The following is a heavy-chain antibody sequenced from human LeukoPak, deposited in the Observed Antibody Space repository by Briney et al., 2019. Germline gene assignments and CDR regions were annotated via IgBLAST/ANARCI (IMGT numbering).Heavy chain of an antibody. J-gene: IGHJ4*02. Sequence: GGSLRLSCAASGFTFSSYAMSWVRQAPGKGLEWVSSISSSSSYIYYADSVKGRFTISRDNAKNSLYLQMNSLRAEDTAVYYCARDDGSRYCTNGVCLRPYYFDYWGQGTLVTVSS. D-gene: IGHD2-8*01. CDR2: ISSSSSYI. CDR3: ARDDGSRYCTNGVCLRPYYFDY. CDR1: GFTFSSYA. V-gene: IGHV3-21*01.